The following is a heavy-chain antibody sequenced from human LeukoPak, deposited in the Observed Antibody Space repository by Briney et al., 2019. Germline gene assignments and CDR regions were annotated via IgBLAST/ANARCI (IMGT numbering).Heavy chain of an antibody. J-gene: IGHJ3*02. Sequence: PGGSLRLSCAASGFTFSSYAMSWVRQAPGKGLEWVSANSGSGGSTYYADSVKGRFTISRDNSKNTLYLQMNSLRAEDTAVYYCAKPKWGVEVEDVVGAFDIWGQGTMVTVSS. V-gene: IGHV3-23*01. CDR2: NSGSGGST. D-gene: IGHD2-2*01. CDR1: GFTFSSYA. CDR3: AKPKWGVEVEDVVGAFDI.